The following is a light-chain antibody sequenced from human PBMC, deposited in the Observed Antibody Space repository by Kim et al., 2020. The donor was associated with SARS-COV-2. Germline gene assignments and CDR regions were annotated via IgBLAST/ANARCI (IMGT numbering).Light chain of an antibody. Sequence: ATVSCIGGTATVVEGHDYYCYQQPPVPAPNPLISVNANRPSGFPDRFSGSKSGTSASLAITGLQAEDEADYYCQSYDNSLSGPRVFGGGTQLTVL. V-gene: IGLV1-40*01. CDR1: TATVVEGHD. CDR3: QSYDNSLSGPRV. CDR2: VNA. J-gene: IGLJ3*02.